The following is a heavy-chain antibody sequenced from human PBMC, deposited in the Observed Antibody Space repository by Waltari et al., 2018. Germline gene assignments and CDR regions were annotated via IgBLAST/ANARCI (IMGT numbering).Heavy chain of an antibody. Sequence: QVQLQESGPGLVQPSQTLSLTCTVSGASVPSDKSHWNWIRQPAGKGLEWLGRVSNTGFTNYHASLQSRVTISLDTSTNQCSLNLKSVTAADTAVYFCARDHIADPFDWLFNYGYFNLWGQGTLVTVSS. V-gene: IGHV4-61*02. D-gene: IGHD3-9*01. CDR3: ARDHIADPFDWLFNYGYFNL. J-gene: IGHJ1*01. CDR2: VSNTGFT. CDR1: GASVPSDKSH.